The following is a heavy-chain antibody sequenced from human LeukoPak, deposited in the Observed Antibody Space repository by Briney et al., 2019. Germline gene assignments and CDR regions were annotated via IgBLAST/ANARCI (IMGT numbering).Heavy chain of an antibody. D-gene: IGHD2-2*01. Sequence: ASVKVSCKASGYTFTGYYMHWVRQAPGQGLEWMGWINPNSGGTNYAQEFQGWVTMTRDTSISTAYMELSRLTSDDTAMYYCARDYCSSTSCLFDYWGQGTLVTVSS. CDR1: GYTFTGYY. CDR2: INPNSGGT. J-gene: IGHJ4*02. V-gene: IGHV1-2*04. CDR3: ARDYCSSTSCLFDY.